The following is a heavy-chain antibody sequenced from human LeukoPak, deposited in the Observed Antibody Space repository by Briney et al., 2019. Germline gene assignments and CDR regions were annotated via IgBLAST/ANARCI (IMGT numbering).Heavy chain of an antibody. CDR1: GGSINSYY. D-gene: IGHD4-17*01. J-gene: IGHJ4*02. V-gene: IGHV4-4*07. CDR3: AREVYPDYGDSYFDY. Sequence: PSETLSLTCTVSGGSINSYYWSWIRQPAGKGLEWVGRIYTSGNSNYNPSLKSRVTMSVDTSKNQFSLKLSSVTAADTAVYYCAREVYPDYGDSYFDYWGQGTLVTVSS. CDR2: IYTSGNS.